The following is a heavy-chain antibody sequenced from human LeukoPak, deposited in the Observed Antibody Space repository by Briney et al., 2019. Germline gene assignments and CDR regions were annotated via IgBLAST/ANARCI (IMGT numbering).Heavy chain of an antibody. CDR1: GFTFSNYG. Sequence: PGRSLRLSCAASGFTFSNYGMHWVRQAPGKGLEWVAVIWYDESKKYYADSVKGRFTISRDNAKNSLYLQMNSLRVEDTAFYYCARGGRPDSWGQGTLVTVSS. J-gene: IGHJ5*01. V-gene: IGHV3-33*03. CDR2: IWYDESKK. CDR3: ARGGRPDS. D-gene: IGHD1-26*01.